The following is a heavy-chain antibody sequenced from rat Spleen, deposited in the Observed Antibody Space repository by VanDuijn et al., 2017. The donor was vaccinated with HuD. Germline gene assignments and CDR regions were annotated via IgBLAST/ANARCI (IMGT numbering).Heavy chain of an antibody. J-gene: IGHJ3*01. V-gene: IGHV5-20*01. CDR3: TTGWVFSY. CDR2: ISYDGSRT. D-gene: IGHD1-7*01. CDR1: GFTFSDFY. Sequence: EVQLVESDGGLVQPGRSLKLSCATSGFTFSDFYMAWVRQAPTKGLEWVATISYDGSRTYYRDSVKGRFTISRDNGKSILYLEMDSLRSEDTATYYCTTGWVFSYWGQGTLVTVSS.